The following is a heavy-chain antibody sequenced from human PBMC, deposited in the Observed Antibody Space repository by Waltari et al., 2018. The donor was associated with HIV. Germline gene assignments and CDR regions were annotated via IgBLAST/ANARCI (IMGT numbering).Heavy chain of an antibody. CDR3: KVASRVRSLARQLIDFYGVDV. Sequence: QVQLQQRGTRLTKPSETLSLTCIVSGDSFNNYSWTWIRQPLGKGLQWIGEISHSGAISYNPSLRGRVTMSVYKSNNQFALLLTSVTAADSAVYWCKVASRVRSLARQLIDFYGVDVWGPGTTVTVTS. CDR1: GDSFNNYS. D-gene: IGHD3-10*01. J-gene: IGHJ6*02. V-gene: IGHV4-34*01. CDR2: ISHSGAI.